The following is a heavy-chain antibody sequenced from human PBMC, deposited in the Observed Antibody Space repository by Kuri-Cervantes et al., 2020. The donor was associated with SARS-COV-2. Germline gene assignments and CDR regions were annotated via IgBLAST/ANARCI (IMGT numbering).Heavy chain of an antibody. V-gene: IGHV3-53*01. CDR3: AKPLKNWNDGSDAFDI. CDR1: GFTVSSNY. D-gene: IGHD1-1*01. J-gene: IGHJ3*02. Sequence: GESLKISCAASGFTVSSNYMSWVRQAPGKGLEWVSVIYSGGSTYYADSVKGRFTISRDNSKNTLYLQMNSLRAEDTAVYYCAKPLKNWNDGSDAFDIWGQGTKVTLAS. CDR2: IYSGGST.